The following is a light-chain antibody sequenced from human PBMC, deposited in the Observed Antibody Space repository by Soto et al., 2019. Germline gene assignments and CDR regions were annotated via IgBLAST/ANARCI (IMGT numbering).Light chain of an antibody. CDR2: DAS. V-gene: IGKV3-11*01. Sequence: EIVLTQSPGTLSLAPVERATLSCRASQSVSTYLAWFQQKPGQAPRLLIYDASNRATGIPARFSGSGSGTDFTLTIRSLEPEDFAVYYCQQRSNWPRTFGQGTKVDI. J-gene: IGKJ1*01. CDR1: QSVSTY. CDR3: QQRSNWPRT.